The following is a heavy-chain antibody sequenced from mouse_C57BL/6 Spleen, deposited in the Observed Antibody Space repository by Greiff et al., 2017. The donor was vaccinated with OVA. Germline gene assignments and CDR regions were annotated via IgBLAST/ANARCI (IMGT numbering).Heavy chain of an antibody. CDR3: ARAYSNYYFDY. V-gene: IGHV14-2*01. Sequence: EVHLVESGAELVKPGASVKLSCTASGFNIKDYYMHWVKQRTEQGLEWIGRIDPEDGETKYAPKFQSKATITADTSSNTAYLQLSSLTSEDTAVYYCARAYSNYYFDYWGQGTTLTVSS. J-gene: IGHJ2*01. CDR2: IDPEDGET. CDR1: GFNIKDYY. D-gene: IGHD2-5*01.